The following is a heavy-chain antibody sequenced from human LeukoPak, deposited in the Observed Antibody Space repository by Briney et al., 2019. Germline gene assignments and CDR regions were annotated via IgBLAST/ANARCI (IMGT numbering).Heavy chain of an antibody. D-gene: IGHD2-2*02. J-gene: IGHJ4*02. CDR2: ISAYNGNT. CDR3: ARASVLYCSSTSCYKQESGFDY. V-gene: IGHV1-18*01. CDR1: GYTFTSYG. Sequence: ASVKVSCKASGYTFTSYGISWVRQAPGQGLEWMGWISAYNGNTNYAQKLQGRVTMTTDTSTSTAYMELRSLRSDDTAVYYCARASVLYCSSTSCYKQESGFDYWGQGTLVTVSS.